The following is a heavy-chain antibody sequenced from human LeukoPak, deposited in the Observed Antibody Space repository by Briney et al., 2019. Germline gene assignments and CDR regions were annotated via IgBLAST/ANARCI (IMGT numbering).Heavy chain of an antibody. CDR2: IWYDGSNK. CDR3: ARDFEYGYSSSWGIDY. Sequence: GGSLRLSCAASGFTFSSYGMHWVRQAPGKGLEWVAVIWYDGSNKYYADSVKGRFTISRDNSKNTLYLQMSSLRAEDTAVYYCARDFEYGYSSSWGIDYWGQGTLVTVSS. V-gene: IGHV3-33*01. J-gene: IGHJ4*02. CDR1: GFTFSSYG. D-gene: IGHD6-13*01.